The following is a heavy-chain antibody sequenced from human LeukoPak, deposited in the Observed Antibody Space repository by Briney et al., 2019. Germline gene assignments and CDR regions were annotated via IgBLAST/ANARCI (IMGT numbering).Heavy chain of an antibody. Sequence: PGGSLRLSCAASGFTVSSNYMSWVRQAPGKGLEWVSVIYSGGSTYYADSVKGRFTISRDNSKNTLYLQMNSLRAEDTAVYYCASLNDSSGYYYYYYYGMDVWAKGQWSPSL. CDR1: GFTVSSNY. J-gene: IGHJ6*02. CDR3: ASLNDSSGYYYYYYYGMDV. D-gene: IGHD3-22*01. CDR2: IYSGGST. V-gene: IGHV3-66*01.